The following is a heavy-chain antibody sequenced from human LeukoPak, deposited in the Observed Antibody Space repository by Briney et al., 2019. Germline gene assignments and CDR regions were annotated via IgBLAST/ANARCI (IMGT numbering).Heavy chain of an antibody. D-gene: IGHD2-2*03. V-gene: IGHV1-2*02. Sequence: GASAKVSCKASGYTFTGYYMHWVRQAPGQGLEWMGWINPNSGGTNYAQKFQGRVTMTRDTSISTAYMELSRLRSDDTAVYYCARVMVLPIGYCSSTSCYLMDVWGQGTTVTVSS. CDR2: INPNSGGT. J-gene: IGHJ6*02. CDR1: GYTFTGYY. CDR3: ARVMVLPIGYCSSTSCYLMDV.